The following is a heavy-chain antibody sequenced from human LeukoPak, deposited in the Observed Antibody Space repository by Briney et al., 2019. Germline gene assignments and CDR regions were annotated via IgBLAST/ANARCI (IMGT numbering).Heavy chain of an antibody. D-gene: IGHD3-16*01. Sequence: ASVKVPCKASGYTFTSYGISWVRQAPGQGLEWMGWISVYNGNTNYARKLQGRVTMTTDTSTSTAYMELRSLRSDDTAVYYCARDGAITSAAYFQHWGQGTLVTVSS. CDR2: ISVYNGNT. CDR3: ARDGAITSAAYFQH. V-gene: IGHV1-18*01. J-gene: IGHJ1*01. CDR1: GYTFTSYG.